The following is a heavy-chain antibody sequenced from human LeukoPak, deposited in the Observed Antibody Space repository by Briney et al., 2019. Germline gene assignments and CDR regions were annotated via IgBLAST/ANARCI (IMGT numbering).Heavy chain of an antibody. D-gene: IGHD6-25*01. CDR2: IKEDGSAK. CDR3: TKGSGTSRPYYLDY. V-gene: IGHV3-7*03. CDR1: GFTFRNNW. J-gene: IGHJ4*02. Sequence: GGSLRLSCAASGFTFRNNWMSWVRQAPGKGLEWVANIKEDGSAKYYVDSVKGRFTISRDSSKSTLYLQMTSLTAEDTAVYYCTKGSGTSRPYYLDYWGRGTLVTVSS.